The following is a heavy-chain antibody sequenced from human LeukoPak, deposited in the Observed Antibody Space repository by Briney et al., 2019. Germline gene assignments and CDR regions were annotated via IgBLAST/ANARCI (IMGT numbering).Heavy chain of an antibody. CDR3: ARPGTGVFDY. CDR2: MNPNSGNT. Sequence: ASVRVSSTASGYTFTSYDINWGRQATGQGLEWMGWMNPNSGNTGYAQKFQGRVTMTRNTSISTAYMELSSLRSEDTAVYYCARPGTGVFDYWGQGTLVTVSS. V-gene: IGHV1-8*01. J-gene: IGHJ4*02. CDR1: GYTFTSYD. D-gene: IGHD3/OR15-3a*01.